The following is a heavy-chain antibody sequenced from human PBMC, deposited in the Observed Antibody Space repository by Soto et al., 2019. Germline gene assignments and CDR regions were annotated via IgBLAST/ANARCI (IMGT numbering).Heavy chain of an antibody. CDR1: CGSITNYY. V-gene: IGHV4-4*07. Sequence: SLTCTVSCGSITNYYWSWIRQPAGKGLEWIGRIYTKERTNYNLSFRNRVTMSVDTSKNQFSLKLDAVTAADTAVYYCARDDYKDGGNNWFDPWGQGTLVTVSS. CDR2: IYTKERT. J-gene: IGHJ5*02. D-gene: IGHD3-16*01. CDR3: ARDDYKDGGNNWFDP.